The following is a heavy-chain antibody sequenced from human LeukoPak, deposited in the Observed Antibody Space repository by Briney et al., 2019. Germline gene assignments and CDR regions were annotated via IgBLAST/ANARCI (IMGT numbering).Heavy chain of an antibody. D-gene: IGHD1-20*01. CDR2: ISGSGGST. J-gene: IGHJ4*02. V-gene: IGHV3-23*01. CDR3: APLTGGYYFDY. CDR1: GFTFSSYA. Sequence: GGSLRLSCAASGFTFSSYAMSWVRQAPGKGLEWVSAISGSGGSTYYADAVKGRFTISRDNSKNTLYLQMNSLRAEDTAVYYCAPLTGGYYFDYWGQGTLVTVSS.